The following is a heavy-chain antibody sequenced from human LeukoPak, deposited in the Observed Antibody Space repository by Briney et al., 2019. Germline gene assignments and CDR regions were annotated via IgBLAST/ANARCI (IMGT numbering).Heavy chain of an antibody. CDR2: ISGSGGST. D-gene: IGHD2-15*01. Sequence: GGSLRLSCAASGFTFSRYSMHWVRQAPGKGLEWVSAISGSGGSTYYADSVKGRFTISRDNSKNTLYLQMNSLRAEDTAVYYCAKLGSLVHSAFDYWGQGTLVTVSS. J-gene: IGHJ4*02. CDR1: GFTFSRYS. V-gene: IGHV3-23*01. CDR3: AKLGSLVHSAFDY.